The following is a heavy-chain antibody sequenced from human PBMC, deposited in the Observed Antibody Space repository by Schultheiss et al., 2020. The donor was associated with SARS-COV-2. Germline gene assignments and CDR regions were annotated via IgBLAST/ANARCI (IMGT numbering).Heavy chain of an antibody. D-gene: IGHD3-10*01. CDR3: ARVGGMVRGAEVRKKYYFDY. J-gene: IGHJ4*01. V-gene: IGHV4-39*07. CDR2: INHSGST. CDR1: GGSISSSSYY. Sequence: GSLRLSCTVSGGSISSSSYYWSWIRQPPGKGLEWIGEINHSGSTNYNPSLKSRVTISVDTSKNQFSLKLSSVTAADTAVYYCARVGGMVRGAEVRKKYYFDYWGQGTLVTVSS.